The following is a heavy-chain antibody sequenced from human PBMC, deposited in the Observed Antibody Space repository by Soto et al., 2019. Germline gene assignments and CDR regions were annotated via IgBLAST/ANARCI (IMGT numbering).Heavy chain of an antibody. CDR3: ARVPWEEYSYGYYYYGMDV. CDR1: GFTFSSYV. CDR2: IWYDGSNK. V-gene: IGHV3-33*01. D-gene: IGHD5-18*01. J-gene: IGHJ6*02. Sequence: PGGSLRLSCAASGFTFSSYVMHWVRQAPGKGLERVAVIWYDGSNKYYADSVKGRFTISRDNSKNTLYLQMNSLRAEDTAVYYCARVPWEEYSYGYYYYGMDVWGQGTTVTVSS.